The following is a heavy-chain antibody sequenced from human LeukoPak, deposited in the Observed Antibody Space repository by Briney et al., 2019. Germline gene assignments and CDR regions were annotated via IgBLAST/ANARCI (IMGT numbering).Heavy chain of an antibody. V-gene: IGHV1-24*01. J-gene: IGHJ4*02. D-gene: IGHD3-22*01. CDR2: FDPEDGET. CDR1: GYTLTELS. CDR3: ATEGHYYDSSGYVP. Sequence: ASVKVSCKVSGYTLTELSMHWVRQAPGKGLEWMGGFDPEDGETIYAQKFQGRVTMTEDTSTDTAYMELSSLRSEDTAVYYCATEGHYYDSSGYVPWGQGTLVTVSS.